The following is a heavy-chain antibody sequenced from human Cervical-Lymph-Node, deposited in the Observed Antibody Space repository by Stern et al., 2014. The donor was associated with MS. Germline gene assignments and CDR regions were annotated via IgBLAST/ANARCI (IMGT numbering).Heavy chain of an antibody. CDR3: ARHSVGVKDFDS. CDR1: GGSIRTFS. Sequence: VQLVESGPGLVKPSETLSLTCTVSGGSIRTFSWSWIRQPPGRGLAWIGCVYYNGTTTHNPSLKSRVTMSVDTSKSQLSLRLHSVTAADTAVYYCARHSVGVKDFDSWGQGTLVTVSS. V-gene: IGHV4-59*01. D-gene: IGHD4-23*01. CDR2: VYYNGTT. J-gene: IGHJ4*02.